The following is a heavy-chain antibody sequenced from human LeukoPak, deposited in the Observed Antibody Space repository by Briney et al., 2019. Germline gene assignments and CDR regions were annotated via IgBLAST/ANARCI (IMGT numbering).Heavy chain of an antibody. CDR1: GGTFSSYA. J-gene: IGHJ5*02. CDR2: ISAYNGNT. D-gene: IGHD2-15*01. CDR3: ARVEVVAATGGWFDP. V-gene: IGHV1-18*01. Sequence: GASVKVSCKASGGTFSSYAISWVRQAPGQGLEWMGWISAYNGNTNYAQKLQGRVTMTTDTSTSTAYMELRSLRSDDTAVYYCARVEVVAATGGWFDPWGQGTLVTVSS.